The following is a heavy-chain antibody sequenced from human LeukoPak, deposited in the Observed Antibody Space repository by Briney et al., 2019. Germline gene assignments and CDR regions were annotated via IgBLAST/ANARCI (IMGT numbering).Heavy chain of an antibody. D-gene: IGHD3-10*01. Sequence: SQTLSLTCAISGDSVSSNSAAWNWIRQSPSRGLEWLGRTYYRSKGYNDYAVSVKSRITINPDTSKNQFSLQLNSVTPEDTAVYYCARDGYYGSGSHPTYYYYYGMDVWGQGTTVTVSS. J-gene: IGHJ6*02. CDR1: GDSVSSNSAA. V-gene: IGHV6-1*01. CDR2: TYYRSKGYN. CDR3: ARDGYYGSGSHPTYYYYYGMDV.